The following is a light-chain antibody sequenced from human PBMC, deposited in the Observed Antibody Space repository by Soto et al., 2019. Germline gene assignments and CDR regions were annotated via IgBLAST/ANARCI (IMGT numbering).Light chain of an antibody. V-gene: IGKV3-20*01. CDR3: QQYDASPLT. Sequence: EIVLTQSPGTLSLSPGERATLSCRASQSLSTNSLAWYQQKPGQTPRLLIYAASTRDTDIPDRSNGSGSGTDFALTISRLEPEDFALYYCQQYDASPLTFGPGTKVDIK. CDR1: QSLSTNS. J-gene: IGKJ3*01. CDR2: AAS.